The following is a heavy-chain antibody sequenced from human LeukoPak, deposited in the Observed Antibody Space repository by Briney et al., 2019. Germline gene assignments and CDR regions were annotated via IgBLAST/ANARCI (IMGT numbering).Heavy chain of an antibody. V-gene: IGHV3-7*01. J-gene: IGHJ4*02. CDR2: IKQDGSEK. Sequence: GGSLRLSCAASGFTFSSYWMSWVRQAPGKGLEWVANIKQDGSEKYYVDSVKGRFTISRDNAKNSLFLQMNSLRAEDTAVYYCARVDSTYSDRWYLSFDYWGQGTLVTVS. CDR1: GFTFSSYW. CDR3: ARVDSTYSDRWYLSFDY. D-gene: IGHD6-13*01.